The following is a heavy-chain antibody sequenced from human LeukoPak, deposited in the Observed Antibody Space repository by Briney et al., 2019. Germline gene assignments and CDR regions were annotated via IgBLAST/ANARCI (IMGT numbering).Heavy chain of an antibody. CDR1: GGSISSYY. CDR2: IYYSGST. D-gene: IGHD1-26*01. J-gene: IGHJ4*02. CDR3: ARSRLSGSYEIDY. Sequence: SETLSLTCTVSGGSISSYYWSWIRQPPGKGLEWIGYIYYSGSTNYNPSLKSRVTISVDTSKNQFSLMLSSVTAADTAVYYCARSRLSGSYEIDYWGQGTLVTVSS. V-gene: IGHV4-59*08.